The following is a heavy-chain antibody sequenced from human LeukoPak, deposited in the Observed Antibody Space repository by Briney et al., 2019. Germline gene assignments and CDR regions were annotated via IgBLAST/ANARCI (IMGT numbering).Heavy chain of an antibody. Sequence: ASVKVSCKTSGYTFTTYYIHWVRQAPGQGLEWMGIINPSGGSTSYAQKFQGRVTMTRDMSTSTVYMQLSSLRSEDTAVYYCAREGSEGGGYYFDYWGQGTLVTVSS. CDR1: GYTFTTYY. V-gene: IGHV1-46*01. CDR2: INPSGGST. J-gene: IGHJ4*02. D-gene: IGHD2-15*01. CDR3: AREGSEGGGYYFDY.